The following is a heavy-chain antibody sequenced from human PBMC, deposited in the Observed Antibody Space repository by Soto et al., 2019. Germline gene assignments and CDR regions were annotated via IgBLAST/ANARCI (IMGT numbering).Heavy chain of an antibody. V-gene: IGHV3-49*03. D-gene: IGHD5-12*01. CDR3: TRLGREGYTPPFHS. CDR2: ITSRRYGGTA. Sequence: PGGSLRLSCTPSGFIFADYAIIWFRQAPGKGLECVGFITSRRYGGTAEYAASVKGRFTISRDDSKSIAYLQMNSLKTEDTAVYFCTRLGREGYTPPFHSWGQGALVPVSS. CDR1: GFIFADYA. J-gene: IGHJ4*02.